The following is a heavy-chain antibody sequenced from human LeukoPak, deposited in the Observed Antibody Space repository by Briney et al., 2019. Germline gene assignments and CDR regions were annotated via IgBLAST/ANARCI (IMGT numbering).Heavy chain of an antibody. V-gene: IGHV3-33*01. CDR3: ARESKVAGTRRGYFDY. D-gene: IGHD6-19*01. J-gene: IGHJ4*02. CDR2: IWYDGSNK. Sequence: GGSLRLSCAASGFTFSSYGMHWVRQAPGKGLEWVAVIWYDGSNKYYADSVKGRFTISRDNSKNTLCLQMNSLRAEDTAVYYCARESKVAGTRRGYFDYWGQGTLVTVSS. CDR1: GFTFSSYG.